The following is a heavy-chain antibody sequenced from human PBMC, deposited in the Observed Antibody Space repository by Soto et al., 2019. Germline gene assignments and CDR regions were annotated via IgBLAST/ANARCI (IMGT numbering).Heavy chain of an antibody. V-gene: IGHV1-69*02. CDR1: GGTFSRYT. D-gene: IGHD3-10*01. J-gene: IGHJ3*02. CDR3: ARGGVQVRVGMGHAFDI. CDR2: SIPILGIA. Sequence: QVQLVQSGAEVKKPGSSVKVSCKASGGTFSRYTISWVRQAPGQGREWMGRSIPILGIATYAQKFQGGVTITAEKSTSTAYMELRSLRSEDTAVYYGARGGVQVRVGMGHAFDIWGQGTMVTVSS.